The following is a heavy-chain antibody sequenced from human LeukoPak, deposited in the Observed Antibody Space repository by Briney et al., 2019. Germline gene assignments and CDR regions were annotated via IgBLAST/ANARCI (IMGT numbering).Heavy chain of an antibody. CDR1: GGSISNNNYY. J-gene: IGHJ4*02. Sequence: PSETLSLTCTVSGGSISNNNYYWSWIRQPPGKGLEWIGEINHSGSTNYNPSLKSRVTISVDTSKNQFSLKLSSVTAADTAVYYCARGPNTNRAAAGLWGQGTLVTVSS. CDR3: ARGPNTNRAAAGL. D-gene: IGHD6-13*01. V-gene: IGHV4-39*07. CDR2: INHSGST.